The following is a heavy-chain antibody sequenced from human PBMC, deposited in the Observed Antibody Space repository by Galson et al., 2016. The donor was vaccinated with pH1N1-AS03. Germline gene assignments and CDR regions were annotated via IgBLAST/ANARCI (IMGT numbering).Heavy chain of an antibody. CDR1: GYSFPTYS. V-gene: IGHV1-18*04. J-gene: IGHJ4*02. Sequence: QSGAEVKKPGASVKVSCKAPGYSFPTYSFNWVRQAPGQGLEWLGWISAYSGDTHYARKFQGRVTLTTDTSTSTAYMELRSLTSDDTAVYYCARAHYNADYVPDFWGQGTLVTVSS. CDR3: ARAHYNADYVPDF. D-gene: IGHD4-17*01. CDR2: ISAYSGDT.